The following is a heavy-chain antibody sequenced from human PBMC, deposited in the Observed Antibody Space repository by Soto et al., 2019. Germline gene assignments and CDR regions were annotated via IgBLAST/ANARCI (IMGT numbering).Heavy chain of an antibody. Sequence: QVQLVQSGAEVKKPGSSVKVSCKASGDTFDIYGFNWVRQAPGQGLEWMGTIIPIFGTAAYAQKFEGRVSITADKSTSTAYMELASLTSEDSAIYYCARGGIHFYDDSGHASDYWGQGTLITVSS. J-gene: IGHJ4*01. CDR2: IIPIFGTA. CDR3: ARGGIHFYDDSGHASDY. V-gene: IGHV1-69*06. CDR1: GDTFDIYG. D-gene: IGHD3-22*01.